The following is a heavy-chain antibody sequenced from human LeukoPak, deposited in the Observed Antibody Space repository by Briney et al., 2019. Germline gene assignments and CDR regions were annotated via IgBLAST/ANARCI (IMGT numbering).Heavy chain of an antibody. CDR1: RFTFGNYA. CDR2: ISGTGGST. J-gene: IGHJ5*02. Sequence: GGSLRLSCVASRFTFGNYAMTWVRQAPGKGLEWVSAISGTGGSTYYADSVKGRFTISRDNSKKTLYLQMNSLRAEDTALYYYAARITCCGIGGFDPWGQGTLVTVSS. V-gene: IGHV3-23*01. D-gene: IGHD2-15*01. CDR3: AARITCCGIGGFDP.